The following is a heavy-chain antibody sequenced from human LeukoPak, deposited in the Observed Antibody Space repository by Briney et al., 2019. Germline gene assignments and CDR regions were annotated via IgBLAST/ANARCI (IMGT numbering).Heavy chain of an antibody. CDR3: ARLIGDRTIYDY. Sequence: GGSLRLSCAAPGFTFRTYWMGCVRQAPGKGLEWVASINQGGSETYYVESVKGRFTISRDNAMNSFFLQMNSLRAEDTAVYYCARLIGDRTIYDYWGQGTLVTVSS. CDR1: GFTFRTYW. V-gene: IGHV3-7*01. D-gene: IGHD6-6*01. CDR2: INQGGSET. J-gene: IGHJ4*02.